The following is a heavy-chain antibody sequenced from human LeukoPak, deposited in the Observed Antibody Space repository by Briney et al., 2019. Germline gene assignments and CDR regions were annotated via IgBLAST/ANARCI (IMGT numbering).Heavy chain of an antibody. J-gene: IGHJ6*02. Sequence: ASVKVSCKVSGYTLTELSMHWVLQAPGNGLEWMGGFDPEDGETIYAQKFQGRVTMTEDTSTDTAYMELSSLRSEDTAVYYCATPYSSGWPRGYYYYYGMDVWGQGTTVTVSS. CDR3: ATPYSSGWPRGYYYYYGMDV. CDR2: FDPEDGET. V-gene: IGHV1-24*01. D-gene: IGHD6-19*01. CDR1: GYTLTELS.